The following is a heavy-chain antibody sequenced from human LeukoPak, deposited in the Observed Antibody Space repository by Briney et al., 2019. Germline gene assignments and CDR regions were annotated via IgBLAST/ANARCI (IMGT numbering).Heavy chain of an antibody. CDR2: ISDSGDST. V-gene: IGHV3-23*01. CDR3: AKAPGSERGPC. Sequence: GGALRLSCAASGFTFSRYGMSWVRQTPEKGLEWVSGISDSGDSTYYADSVKGRFTISRDNSKNTLYLQMNSLRAEDTAVYYCAKAPGSERGPCWGQGTLVTVSS. D-gene: IGHD3-10*01. J-gene: IGHJ4*02. CDR1: GFTFSRYG.